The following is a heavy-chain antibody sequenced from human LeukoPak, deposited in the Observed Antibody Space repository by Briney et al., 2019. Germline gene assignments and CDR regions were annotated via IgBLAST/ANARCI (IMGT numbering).Heavy chain of an antibody. CDR2: ISGSGGST. J-gene: IGHJ4*02. CDR1: GFTFSDYY. CDR3: AKDNVVSTGTFYFDY. D-gene: IGHD1-1*01. V-gene: IGHV3-23*01. Sequence: GGSLRLSCAASGFTFSDYYMSWIRQAPGKGLEWVSAISGSGGSTYYADSVKGRFTISRDNSKNTLYLQMNSLRAEDTAVYYCAKDNVVSTGTFYFDYWGQGTLVTVSS.